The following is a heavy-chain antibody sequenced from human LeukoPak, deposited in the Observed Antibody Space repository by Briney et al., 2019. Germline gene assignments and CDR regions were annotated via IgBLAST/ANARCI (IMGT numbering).Heavy chain of an antibody. Sequence: PGGSLRLSCAASGFTFSDYNMRWIRQAPGKGLEWVSSISRSGSTKYYADSVKGRFTISRDNAKNSLFLQMNSLRAEDTAVYYCKTPTARITVTTAFDYWGQGTLVAVSS. CDR1: GFTFSDYN. CDR2: ISRSGSTK. D-gene: IGHD4-17*01. CDR3: KTPTARITVTTAFDY. J-gene: IGHJ4*02. V-gene: IGHV3-11*01.